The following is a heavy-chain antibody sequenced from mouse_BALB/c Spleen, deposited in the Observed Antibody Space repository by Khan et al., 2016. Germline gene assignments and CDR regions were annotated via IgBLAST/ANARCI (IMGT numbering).Heavy chain of an antibody. CDR3: ARGTTFAY. J-gene: IGHJ3*01. CDR2: IYPGDGDT. Sequence: QVQLQQSGAELVRPGSSVTISCKASDYAFSRYWMNWVKQRPGQGLEWIGQIYPGDGDTNYNGTFKGKATLTADKFSSTAYMQLSSLTSEDSAVYFGARGTTFAYWGQGTLVTVSA. D-gene: IGHD2-14*01. CDR1: DYAFSRYW. V-gene: IGHV1-80*01.